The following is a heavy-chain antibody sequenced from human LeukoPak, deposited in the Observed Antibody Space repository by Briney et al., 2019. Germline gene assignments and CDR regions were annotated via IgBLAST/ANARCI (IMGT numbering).Heavy chain of an antibody. J-gene: IGHJ5*02. CDR3: AWDRSVPWPVPQIPWMSHSGEPLAPVPAAGGNWFDP. Sequence: KPGGSLRLSCAASGFSFSEFYVSWIRQAPGKGLEWLSYITTSGTNTYHADSVKGRFTISRDNAKNSLFLQMSTLRAEDTATYYCAWDRSVPWPVPQIPWMSHSGEPLAPVPAAGGNWFDPWGQGTLVTVSS. V-gene: IGHV3-11*01. CDR2: ITTSGTNT. D-gene: IGHD6-13*01. CDR1: GFSFSEFY.